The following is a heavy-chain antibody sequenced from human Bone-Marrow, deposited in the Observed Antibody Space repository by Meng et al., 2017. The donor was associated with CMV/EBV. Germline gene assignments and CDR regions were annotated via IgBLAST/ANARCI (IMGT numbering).Heavy chain of an antibody. J-gene: IGHJ4*02. D-gene: IGHD3-22*01. CDR3: ARATLPHYFDSSGYYVAFDY. V-gene: IGHV3-9*01. Sequence: GGSLRLSCAASGFTFDDYAMHWVRQAPGKGLEWVSGISWNSGSIGYADSVKGRFTISRDNAKKSLYLEMNSLRAEDTALYYCARATLPHYFDSSGYYVAFDYWGQGTLVTVSS. CDR2: ISWNSGSI. CDR1: GFTFDDYA.